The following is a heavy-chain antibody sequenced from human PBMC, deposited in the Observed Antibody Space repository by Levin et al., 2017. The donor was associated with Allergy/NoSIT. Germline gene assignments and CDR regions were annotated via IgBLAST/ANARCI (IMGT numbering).Heavy chain of an antibody. V-gene: IGHV3-23*01. CDR2: IRGSGGTT. CDR3: AKDSGWSAGGFDAFDI. Sequence: AGGSLRLSCAASGFTFSIYAMSWVRQAPGKGLEWVSGIRGSGGTTYYADSVKGRFTISRDNSKNTLYLQMNSLRAEDTALYYCAKDSGWSAGGFDAFDIWGQGTMVTVSS. CDR1: GFTFSIYA. J-gene: IGHJ3*02. D-gene: IGHD6-19*01.